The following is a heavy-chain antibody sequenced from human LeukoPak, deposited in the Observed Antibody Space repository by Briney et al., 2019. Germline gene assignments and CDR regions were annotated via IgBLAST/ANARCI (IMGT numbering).Heavy chain of an antibody. CDR2: ISGSDGST. J-gene: IGHJ4*02. V-gene: IGHV3-23*01. CDR3: AKVETSGGANCYALDY. CDR1: GFTFSSYA. D-gene: IGHD2-2*01. Sequence: GGSLRLSCAASGFTFSSYAMTWVGQAPDKGLEWVSAISGSDGSTYYADSVKGRFTISRDDSQNTLYLQMNSLSAEDTAVYYCAKVETSGGANCYALDYWGQGTLVTVSS.